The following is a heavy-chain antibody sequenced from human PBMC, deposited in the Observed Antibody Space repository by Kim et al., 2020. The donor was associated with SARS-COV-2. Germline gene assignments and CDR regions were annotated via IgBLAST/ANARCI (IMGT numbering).Heavy chain of an antibody. CDR1: GYNFISYW. CDR3: ARSYLSGSYSRWYFDL. Sequence: GESLKISCKGSGYNFISYWIGWVRQLPGKGLEWMGIIYPGDSDTRYSPSFQGQATISGDKSISTAYLQWSSLKASDTAIYYCARSYLSGSYSRWYFDLWGRGTLVTVSS. V-gene: IGHV5-51*01. D-gene: IGHD1-26*01. CDR2: IYPGDSDT. J-gene: IGHJ2*01.